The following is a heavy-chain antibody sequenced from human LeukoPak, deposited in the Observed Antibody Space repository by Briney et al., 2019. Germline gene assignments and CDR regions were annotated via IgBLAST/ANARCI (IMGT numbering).Heavy chain of an antibody. CDR1: GFTFSSYA. Sequence: PGGSLRLSCATSGFTFSSYAMSWVRQAPGKGLEWVANVKQDGSEKYYVDSVKGRFTISRDNAKNSLYLQMISLRVEDTAVYYCARDDFQGSDYWGQGTLVTVSS. CDR3: ARDDFQGSDY. J-gene: IGHJ4*02. D-gene: IGHD2-21*02. CDR2: VKQDGSEK. V-gene: IGHV3-7*01.